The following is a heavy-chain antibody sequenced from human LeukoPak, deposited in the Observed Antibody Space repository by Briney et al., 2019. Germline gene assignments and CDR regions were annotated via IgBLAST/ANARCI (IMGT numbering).Heavy chain of an antibody. CDR1: GFTFDDYG. V-gene: IGHV3-23*01. CDR3: AKSTLWFGELRRLDY. CDR2: ISGSGGST. D-gene: IGHD3-10*01. J-gene: IGHJ4*02. Sequence: GGSLRLSCAASGFTFDDYGMSWVRQAPGKGLEWVSAISGSGGSTYYADSVKGRFTISRDNSKNTLYLQMNSLRAEDTAVYYCAKSTLWFGELRRLDYWGQGTLVTVSS.